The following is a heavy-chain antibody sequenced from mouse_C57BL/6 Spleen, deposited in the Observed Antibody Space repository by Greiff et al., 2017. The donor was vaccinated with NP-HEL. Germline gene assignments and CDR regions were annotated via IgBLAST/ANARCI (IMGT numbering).Heavy chain of an antibody. CDR3: TRGTVVATGDY. CDR1: GYTFTDYE. V-gene: IGHV1-15*01. J-gene: IGHJ2*01. Sequence: LQESGAELVRPGASVTLSCKASGYTFTDYEMHWVKQTPVHGLEWIGAIDPETGGTAYNQKFKGKAILTADKSSSTAYMELRSLTSEDSAVYYCTRGTVVATGDYWGQGTTLTVSS. D-gene: IGHD1-1*01. CDR2: IDPETGGT.